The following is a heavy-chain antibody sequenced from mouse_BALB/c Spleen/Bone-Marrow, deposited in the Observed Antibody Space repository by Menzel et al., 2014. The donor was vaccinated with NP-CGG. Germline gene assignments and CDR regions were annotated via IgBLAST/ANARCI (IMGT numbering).Heavy chain of an antibody. CDR2: INPSNGGT. Sequence: QVQLKQSGAELVKPGASVKLSCKASGYTFXSYYMYWVKQRPGQGLEWFGEINPSNGGTNFNGKFKNKATLTVDKSSSTAYMQLSSLTSEDSAVYYCSRGRRDALDYWGQGTSVTVSS. J-gene: IGHJ4*01. CDR1: GYTFXSYY. V-gene: IGHV1S81*02. CDR3: SRGRRDALDY.